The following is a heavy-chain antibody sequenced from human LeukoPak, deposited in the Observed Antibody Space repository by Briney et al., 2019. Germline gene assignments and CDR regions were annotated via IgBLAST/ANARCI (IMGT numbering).Heavy chain of an antibody. CDR2: ICYSGST. V-gene: IGHV4-30-4*01. CDR1: GGSISSGDYY. J-gene: IGHJ4*02. CDR3: ARVGNRYYDFWSGYRKEGEFDY. Sequence: SETLSLTCTVSGGSISSGDYYWSWIRQPPGKGLEWIGYICYSGSTYYNPSLKSRVTISVDTSKNQFSLKLSSVTAADTAVYYCARVGNRYYDFWSGYRKEGEFDYWGQGTLVTVSS. D-gene: IGHD3-3*01.